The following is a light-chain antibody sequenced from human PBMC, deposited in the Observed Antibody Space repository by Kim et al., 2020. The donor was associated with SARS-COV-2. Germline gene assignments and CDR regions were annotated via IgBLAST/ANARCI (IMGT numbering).Light chain of an antibody. Sequence: GQSGTISCTGTSSDVGGSNYVSCYQQHPVKAPKLMIYEVSKRPSGVPDRFSGSKSGNTASLTVSGLQAEDEADYYCSSYAGSNNLIFGGGTQLTVL. J-gene: IGLJ2*01. CDR1: SSDVGGSNY. CDR3: SSYAGSNNLI. CDR2: EVS. V-gene: IGLV2-8*01.